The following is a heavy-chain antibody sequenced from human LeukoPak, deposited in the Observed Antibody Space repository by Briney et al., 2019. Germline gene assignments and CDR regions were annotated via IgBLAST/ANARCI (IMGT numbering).Heavy chain of an antibody. V-gene: IGHV1-2*02. D-gene: IGHD6-19*01. CDR1: GYTFTVYY. J-gene: IGHJ6*02. Sequence: ASVKVSFKASGYTFTVYYMQWVRQAPGQGLEWMGWINPNSGGTNYARKFQGRVTMTRDTSISTAYMELSRLRSDDTAVYYCARVIAVAGTKYYGMDVWGQGTTVTVSS. CDR3: ARVIAVAGTKYYGMDV. CDR2: INPNSGGT.